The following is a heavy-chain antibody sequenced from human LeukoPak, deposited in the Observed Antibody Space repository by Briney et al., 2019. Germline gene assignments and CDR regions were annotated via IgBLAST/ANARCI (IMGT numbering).Heavy chain of an antibody. CDR1: GYTFTNYA. CDR2: VNPGNGDT. CDR3: ARVGGLLMDV. Sequence: ASVKVSCKASGYTFTNYAIHWVRQAPRQRLEWMGWVNPGNGDTQYSQNFQGRVTITRNTSISTAYMELSSLRSEDTAVYYCARVGGLLMDVWGKGTTVTVSS. J-gene: IGHJ6*04. D-gene: IGHD3-10*01. V-gene: IGHV1-3*01.